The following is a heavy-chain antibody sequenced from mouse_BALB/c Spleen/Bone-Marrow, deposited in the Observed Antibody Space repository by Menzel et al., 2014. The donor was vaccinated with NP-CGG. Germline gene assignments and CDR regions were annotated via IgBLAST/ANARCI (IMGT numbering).Heavy chain of an antibody. Sequence: VKLVESGPGLVAPSQSLSITCTVSGFSLTSYGVHWVRQPPGKVLEWLGVIWAGGSTNYNSALMSRLSISKGNSKSQVFLKMNSLQTDDTAMHYCARGSYYGGAMDYWGQGTSVTVSS. D-gene: IGHD1-1*01. CDR3: ARGSYYGGAMDY. V-gene: IGHV2-9*02. CDR2: IWAGGST. CDR1: GFSLTSYG. J-gene: IGHJ4*01.